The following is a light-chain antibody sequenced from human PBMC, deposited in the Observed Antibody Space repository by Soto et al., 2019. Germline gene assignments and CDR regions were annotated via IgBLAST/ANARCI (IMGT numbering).Light chain of an antibody. CDR3: QQYGSSPLT. CDR1: QSVSSSY. V-gene: IGKV3-20*01. Sequence: EIVLTQSPGTLSLSPGERVTLSCRASQSVSSSYLAWYQQRPGQAPRLLIYGASSRATGIPDRFSGSGSGTDFTLTISRLEPEDFAVYYCQQYGSSPLTFGG. CDR2: GAS. J-gene: IGKJ4*01.